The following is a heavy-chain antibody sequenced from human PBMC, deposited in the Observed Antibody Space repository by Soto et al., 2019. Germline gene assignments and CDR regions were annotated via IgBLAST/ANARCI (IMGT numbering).Heavy chain of an antibody. D-gene: IGHD3-16*01. V-gene: IGHV1-18*01. Sequence: QVQLVQSGAEVKKPGASVKVSCKASGYTFTSYGFSWVRQAPGQGLEWMGWINAYNGDTNYAQNLQGRVTMTTDTSTHTAYMELRSLRSDDTAVYYCARMGDVPYYYYGMHVWGQGTTVTVSS. CDR3: ARMGDVPYYYYGMHV. CDR1: GYTFTSYG. CDR2: INAYNGDT. J-gene: IGHJ6*02.